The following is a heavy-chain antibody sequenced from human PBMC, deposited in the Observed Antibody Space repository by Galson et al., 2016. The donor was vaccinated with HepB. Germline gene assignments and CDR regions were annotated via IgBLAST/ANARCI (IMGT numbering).Heavy chain of an antibody. V-gene: IGHV3-13*01. CDR2: IGTAPGDT. Sequence: SLRLSCAASGFTFSFYDMHWVRQVTGKGLEWISAIGTAPGDTYYSTSVKGRFTISRENAKNSLFLHMSSLRAGDTAVYYCARGKSLWTTPWNYGLDVWGKETTVTVSS. CDR1: GFTFSFYD. J-gene: IGHJ6*04. D-gene: IGHD3-10*01. CDR3: ARGKSLWTTPWNYGLDV.